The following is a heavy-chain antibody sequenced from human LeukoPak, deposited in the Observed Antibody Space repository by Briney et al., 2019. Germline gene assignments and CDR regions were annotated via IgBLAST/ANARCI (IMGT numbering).Heavy chain of an antibody. CDR3: AKKEMGATVALSDY. J-gene: IGHJ4*02. V-gene: IGHV3-30*02. D-gene: IGHD1-26*01. CDR2: IRYDGSNK. Sequence: GGSLRLSCAASGFTFSSYGMHWVRQAPGKGLEWVAFIRYDGSNKYYADSVKGRFTISRDNSKNTLYLQMNSLRAEGTAVYYCAKKEMGATVALSDYWGQGTLVTVSS. CDR1: GFTFSSYG.